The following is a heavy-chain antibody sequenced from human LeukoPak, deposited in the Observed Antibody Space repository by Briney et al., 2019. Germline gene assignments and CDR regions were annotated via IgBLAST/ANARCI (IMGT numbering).Heavy chain of an antibody. D-gene: IGHD3-10*01. J-gene: IGHJ4*02. CDR1: GFTVSNNY. V-gene: IGHV3-66*01. CDR2: IYSGGST. Sequence: SGGSLRLSCAASGFTVSNNYMSWVRQAPGKGLEWVSLIYSGGSTSYADSVKGRFTISRDNSKNTLYLQMNSLRAEDTAVYYCARMAHYYGSGSYYNVGFDYWGQGTLVTVSS. CDR3: ARMAHYYGSGSYYNVGFDY.